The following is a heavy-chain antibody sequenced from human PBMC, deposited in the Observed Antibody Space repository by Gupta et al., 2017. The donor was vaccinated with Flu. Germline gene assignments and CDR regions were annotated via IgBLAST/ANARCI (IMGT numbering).Heavy chain of an antibody. V-gene: IGHV1-2*02. D-gene: IGHD4-17*01. J-gene: IGHJ4*02. CDR2: INPNSGGT. CDR3: ARRPVGDYGDYAIDY. Sequence: QVQLVQSGAEVKKPGASVKVSCKASGYTFTGYYMHWVRQAPGQGLEWMGWINPNSGGTNYAQKFQGRVTMTRDTSISTAYMELSRLRSDDTAVYYCARRPVGDYGDYAIDYWGQGTLVTVSS. CDR1: GYTFTGYY.